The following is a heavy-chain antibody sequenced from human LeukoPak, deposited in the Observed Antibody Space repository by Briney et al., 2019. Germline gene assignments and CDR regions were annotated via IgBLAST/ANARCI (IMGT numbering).Heavy chain of an antibody. CDR2: ISSSGSML. J-gene: IGHJ3*02. CDR1: GFTFTDYY. CDR3: ARDLALKGDRDAFDT. V-gene: IGHV3-11*04. D-gene: IGHD3-16*01. Sequence: GGSLRLSCTVSGFTFTDYYMSWVRQAPGKGLEWVLYISSSGSMLHYADSVEGRFTISRDNAKNSLYLQMSSLRVEDTAVYYCARDLALKGDRDAFDTWGQGTMVTVSS.